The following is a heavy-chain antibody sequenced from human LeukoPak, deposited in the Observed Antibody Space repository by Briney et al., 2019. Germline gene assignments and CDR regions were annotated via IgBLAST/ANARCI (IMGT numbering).Heavy chain of an antibody. Sequence: GGSLRLSCAASGFTFSSSWMSWVRQAPGKGLEWVTNIKPDGSEKYYVDSVEGRFTISRDNAKNSLYLQMNSLRAEDTALYYCARDTVGVTDYWGQGTLVTVSS. J-gene: IGHJ4*02. V-gene: IGHV3-7*01. CDR2: IKPDGSEK. D-gene: IGHD1-26*01. CDR1: GFTFSSSW. CDR3: ARDTVGVTDY.